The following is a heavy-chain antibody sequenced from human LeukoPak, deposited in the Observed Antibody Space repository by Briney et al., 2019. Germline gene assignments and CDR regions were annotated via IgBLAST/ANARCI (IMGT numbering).Heavy chain of an antibody. D-gene: IGHD2/OR15-2a*01. CDR2: ISTSSSTM. V-gene: IGHV3-48*01. Sequence: PGGSLRLSCAASGFTCSSYTMNWVRQAPGKGLEWVSYISTSSSTMYYADSVKGRFTISRDNAKNSLYLQMNSLRAEDTAVYYCARDPGYFVGYWGQGTLVTVSS. CDR1: GFTCSSYT. J-gene: IGHJ4*02. CDR3: ARDPGYFVGY.